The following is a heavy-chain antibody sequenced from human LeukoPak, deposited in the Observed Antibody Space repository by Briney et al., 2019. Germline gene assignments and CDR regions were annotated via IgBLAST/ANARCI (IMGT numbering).Heavy chain of an antibody. V-gene: IGHV1-2*02. CDR2: MNPKRGDT. D-gene: IGHD1-1*01. CDR1: GYTFTDYY. Sequence: ASVKVSCKASGYTFTDYYIHWVRQAPGQGLEWMAWMNPKRGDTTYAQKFQGRVTMTRDTSISTADMELTRLRFDDTAVYYCARDLGTQDAFDIWGQGTMVTVSS. CDR3: ARDLGTQDAFDI. J-gene: IGHJ3*02.